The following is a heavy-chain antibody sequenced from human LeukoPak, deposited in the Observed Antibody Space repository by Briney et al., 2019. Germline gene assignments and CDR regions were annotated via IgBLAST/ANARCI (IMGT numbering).Heavy chain of an antibody. CDR3: AREDGYNLGYFDY. V-gene: IGHV4-59*01. CDR1: GGSISRYF. CDR2: IYYSGST. J-gene: IGHJ4*02. D-gene: IGHD5-24*01. Sequence: SETLSLTCTVSGGSISRYFWCWIRQPPGKGLEWIGYIYYSGSTNYNPSLKSRVTISVDTSKHQFSLKLSSVPAADTAVYYCAREDGYNLGYFDYWGQGTLVTVSS.